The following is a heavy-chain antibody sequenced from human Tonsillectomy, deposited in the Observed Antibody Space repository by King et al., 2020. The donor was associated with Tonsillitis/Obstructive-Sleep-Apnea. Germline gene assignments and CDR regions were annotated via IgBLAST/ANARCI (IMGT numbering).Heavy chain of an antibody. D-gene: IGHD3-3*01. V-gene: IGHV4-59*01. CDR3: ARYDFWSGDFDY. Sequence: QLQESGPGLVKPSETLSLTCTVSGGSISSYYWSWIRQPPGKGLEWMGYINYSGSTNYNPSLKSRVTISVDTSKNQFSLKLSSVTAADTAVYYCARYDFWSGDFDYWGQGTLVTVSS. CDR2: INYSGST. J-gene: IGHJ4*02. CDR1: GGSISSYY.